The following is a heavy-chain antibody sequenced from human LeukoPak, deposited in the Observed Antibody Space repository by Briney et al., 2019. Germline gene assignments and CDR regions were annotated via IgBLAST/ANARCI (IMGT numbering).Heavy chain of an antibody. V-gene: IGHV4-59*01. CDR1: GGSISSYY. D-gene: IGHD2/OR15-2a*01. CDR3: ARAPAAALVILFDL. CDR2: IHYSGST. Sequence: ETLSLTCTVSGGSISSYYWSWIRQPPGKGLEWIGYIHYSGSTNYNPPLKSRVTISVDTSKNQFSLKLSSVTAADTAVYYCARAPAAALVILFDLWGRGTLVTVSS. J-gene: IGHJ2*01.